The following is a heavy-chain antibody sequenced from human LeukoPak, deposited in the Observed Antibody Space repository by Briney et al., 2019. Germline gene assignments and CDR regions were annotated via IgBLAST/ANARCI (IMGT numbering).Heavy chain of an antibody. V-gene: IGHV3-23*01. CDR1: AFTFSSYA. CDR3: AKASLGHCSGAFCYPFDY. J-gene: IGHJ4*02. Sequence: GGSLRLSCVASAFTFSSYAMSWVRQTPGTGREWVSAIRGDNPGTCHADSVKGRFTISRDSSKTTLHLQMNSLSAEDTAIYYCAKASLGHCSGAFCYPFDYWGEGTLVTVSS. CDR2: IRGDNPGT. D-gene: IGHD2-15*01.